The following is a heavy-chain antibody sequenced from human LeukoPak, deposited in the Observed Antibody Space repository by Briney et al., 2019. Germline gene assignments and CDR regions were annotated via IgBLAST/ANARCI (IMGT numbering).Heavy chain of an antibody. D-gene: IGHD6-13*01. V-gene: IGHV3-30*02. CDR3: AGIAAGRFDY. J-gene: IGHJ4*02. CDR2: IWYDGSHK. Sequence: PGGSLRLSCVVSGFTFSRFGMHLVRQAPGKGLEWVAYIWYDGSHKYYTDSVKGRLTISRDNSKNTLYLQMNSLRAEDTAVYYCAGIAAGRFDYWGQGTLVTVSS. CDR1: GFTFSRFG.